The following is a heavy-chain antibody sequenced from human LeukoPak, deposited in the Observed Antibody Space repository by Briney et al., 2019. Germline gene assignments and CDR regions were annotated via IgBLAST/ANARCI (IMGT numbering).Heavy chain of an antibody. CDR1: GYTFTGYY. CDR2: INPNSGGT. Sequence: ASVKVSCKASGYTFTGYYMHWVRQAPGQGLEWMGWINPNSGGTNYAQKFQGRVTMTRDTSISTAYMELSRLRSDDTAAYYCARDPYYYGSGSYSAEYYYYMDVWGKGTTVTISS. J-gene: IGHJ6*03. V-gene: IGHV1-2*02. CDR3: ARDPYYYGSGSYSAEYYYYMDV. D-gene: IGHD3-10*01.